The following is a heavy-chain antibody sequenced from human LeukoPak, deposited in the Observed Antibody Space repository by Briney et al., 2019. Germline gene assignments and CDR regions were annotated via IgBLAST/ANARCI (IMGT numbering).Heavy chain of an antibody. CDR3: AKAAARYGYYYMDV. CDR2: ISYDGSNK. J-gene: IGHJ6*03. V-gene: IGHV3-30*18. CDR1: GFTFSSYG. Sequence: PGGSLRLSCAASGFTFSSYGMHWVRQAPGKGLEWVAVISYDGSNKYYADSVKGRFTISRDNSKNTLYLQMNSLRAEDTAVYYCAKAAARYGYYYMDVWGKGTTVTVSS. D-gene: IGHD1-1*01.